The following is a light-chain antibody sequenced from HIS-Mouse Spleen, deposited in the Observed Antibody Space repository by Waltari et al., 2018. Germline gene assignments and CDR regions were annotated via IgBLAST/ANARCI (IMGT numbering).Light chain of an antibody. CDR3: QQLNSYPPT. V-gene: IGKV1-9*01. J-gene: IGKJ1*01. Sequence: DIQLTQSPSFLPASAGDRVTITCRASQGSASYLAWYQQKPGKAPKLLIYSASTLHSGVPSRFSGSGSGTEFTLTISSLQPEDFATYYCQQLNSYPPTFGQGTKVEIK. CDR1: QGSASY. CDR2: SAS.